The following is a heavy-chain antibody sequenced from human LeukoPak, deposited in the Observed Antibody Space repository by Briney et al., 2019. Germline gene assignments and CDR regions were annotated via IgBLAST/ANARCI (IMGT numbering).Heavy chain of an antibody. Sequence: SEAPSLTSVVSGYSISIGYDWGWIGQLPGKGLDGIVSIYHSGSTYYNPSLKSRVTISVDTSKNQFSLKLSSVTAADTAVYYCARVIWSGSYSDYWGQGTLVTVSS. V-gene: IGHV4-38-2*01. CDR2: IYHSGST. J-gene: IGHJ4*02. CDR3: ARVIWSGSYSDY. CDR1: GYSISIGYD. D-gene: IGHD3-3*01.